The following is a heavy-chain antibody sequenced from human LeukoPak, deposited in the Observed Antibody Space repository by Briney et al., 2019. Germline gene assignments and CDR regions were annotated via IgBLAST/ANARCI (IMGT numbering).Heavy chain of an antibody. CDR1: GGTFSSYA. Sequence: SVKVSRKASGGTFSSYAISWVRQAPGQGLEWMGGIIPIFGTANYAQKFQGRVTITADKSTSTAYMELSSLRSEDTAVYYCARDGDQVRGAEYYYYGMDVWGKGTTVTVSS. J-gene: IGHJ6*04. D-gene: IGHD3-10*01. CDR2: IIPIFGTA. V-gene: IGHV1-69*06. CDR3: ARDGDQVRGAEYYYYGMDV.